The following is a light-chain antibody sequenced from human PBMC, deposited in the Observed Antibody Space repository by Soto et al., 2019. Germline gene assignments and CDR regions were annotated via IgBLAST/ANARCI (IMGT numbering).Light chain of an antibody. Sequence: QSALTQPRSVSGSPGQSVTVSCTGTSRDVGIYNYVSWYQQRPGTAPKVMIYDVTKRPSGVPDRFSGSKSANTASLTISGLQAEDEADYYCCSYAGNYTLLFGGGTK. CDR3: CSYAGNYTLL. CDR2: DVT. CDR1: SRDVGIYNY. J-gene: IGLJ3*02. V-gene: IGLV2-11*01.